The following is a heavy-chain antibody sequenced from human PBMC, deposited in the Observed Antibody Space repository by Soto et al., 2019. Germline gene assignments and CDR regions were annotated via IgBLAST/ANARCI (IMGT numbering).Heavy chain of an antibody. V-gene: IGHV1-18*01. J-gene: IGHJ5*02. CDR3: ARDRTTDH. CDR2: ITGDTHEA. CDR1: GYTFDRYA. Sequence: QVQLVQSGAEVKKPGASVTVSCKASGYTFDRYAMSWLRQAPGQGLEWMGWITGDTHEATYAQKFQGRVSLTRDRSTTTAYMELRSLRYDDTAVYYCARDRTTDHRGQGTLVTVSS.